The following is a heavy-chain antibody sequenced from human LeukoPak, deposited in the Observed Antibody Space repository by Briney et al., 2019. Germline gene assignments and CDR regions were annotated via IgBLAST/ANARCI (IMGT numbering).Heavy chain of an antibody. CDR1: GYSISSGYY. J-gene: IGHJ5*02. D-gene: IGHD2/OR15-2a*01. CDR3: ARHALISGNWFDP. Sequence: PSETLSLTCAVSGYSISSGYYWGWIRQPPGKGLERIGSIYHSGSTYYNPSLKSRVTISVDTSKNQFSLKLRSVAAADTAVYYCARHALISGNWFDPWGQGTLVTVSS. CDR2: IYHSGST. V-gene: IGHV4-38-2*01.